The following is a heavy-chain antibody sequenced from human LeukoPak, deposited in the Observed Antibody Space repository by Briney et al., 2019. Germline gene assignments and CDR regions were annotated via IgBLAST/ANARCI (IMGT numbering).Heavy chain of an antibody. CDR2: INPNSGGT. CDR1: GYTFTGYY. Sequence: ASVKVSCTASGYTFTGYYMHWVRQAPGQGLEWMGRINPNSGGTNYAQKFQGRVTMTRDTSISTAYMELSRLRSDDTAVYYCARDYYGSGSYDPRIYGMDVWGQGTTVTVSS. V-gene: IGHV1-2*06. CDR3: ARDYYGSGSYDPRIYGMDV. J-gene: IGHJ6*02. D-gene: IGHD3-10*01.